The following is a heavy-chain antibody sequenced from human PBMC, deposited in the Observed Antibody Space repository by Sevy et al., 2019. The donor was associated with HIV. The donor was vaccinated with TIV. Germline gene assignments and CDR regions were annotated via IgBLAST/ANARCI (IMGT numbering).Heavy chain of an antibody. CDR1: GGSISSYY. Sequence: SETLSLTCTVSGGSISSYYWSWIRQPPGKGLEWIGYIYYSGSTNYNPSLKSRVTISVDTSKNQFSLKLSSVTAADTAVYYCARVELWGRAAAGTQLGYYTDVWGKGTTVTVSS. CDR3: ARVELWGRAAAGTQLGYYTDV. D-gene: IGHD6-13*01. J-gene: IGHJ6*03. V-gene: IGHV4-59*01. CDR2: IYYSGST.